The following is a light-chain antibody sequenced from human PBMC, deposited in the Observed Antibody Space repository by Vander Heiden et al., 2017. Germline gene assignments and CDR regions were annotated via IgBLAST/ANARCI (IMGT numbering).Light chain of an antibody. CDR2: GAS. J-gene: IGKJ2*01. CDR1: QSLNND. Sequence: ELVITQSPASLSVSPGAIASLSCRASQSLNNDLAWYDQKPGQAPRLLFYGASSRATGVPARFSASGSGTDFTLTISSLQSEDSASYFCQQYHTWPYTFGQGTKLEIK. CDR3: QQYHTWPYT. V-gene: IGKV3-15*01.